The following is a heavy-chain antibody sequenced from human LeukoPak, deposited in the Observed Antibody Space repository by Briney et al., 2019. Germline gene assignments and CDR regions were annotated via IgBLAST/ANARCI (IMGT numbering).Heavy chain of an antibody. V-gene: IGHV4-59*01. CDR3: ARTRRATVTSYYYYYMDV. Sequence: SETLSLTCTVSGDSISSYYWSWIRQPPGKGLEWIGYIYYSGSTNYNPSLKSRVTISVDTSRTQFSLKLTSVTAADTAVYYCARTRRATVTSYYYYYMDVWGKGTTVTVSS. CDR2: IYYSGST. CDR1: GDSISSYY. J-gene: IGHJ6*03. D-gene: IGHD4-17*01.